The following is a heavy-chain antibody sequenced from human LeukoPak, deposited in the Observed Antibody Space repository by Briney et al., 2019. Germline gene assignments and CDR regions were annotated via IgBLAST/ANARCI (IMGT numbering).Heavy chain of an antibody. CDR3: ARGGSQIFYYDFCDY. Sequence: GGSLRLSCAASGFTFSSYWMHWVRQAPGKGLVWVSRINGDGSATNYADSVKGRFTISRDDAKNMLYLQMNSLRAEDTAVYYCARGGSQIFYYDFCDYWGQGTLVTVSS. CDR2: INGDGSAT. CDR1: GFTFSSYW. V-gene: IGHV3-74*01. J-gene: IGHJ4*02. D-gene: IGHD3-3*01.